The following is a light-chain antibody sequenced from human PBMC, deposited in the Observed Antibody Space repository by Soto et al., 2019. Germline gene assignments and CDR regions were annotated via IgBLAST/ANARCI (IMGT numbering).Light chain of an antibody. Sequence: EIVMTQSPATLSVSPGERATLSCRASQSVSSNYLAWDQQKPGLAPRLLIYDASRRATGIPDRFSGSGSGADFILSISRLEPEDFAVYYCQQYGSSPWTFGQGTKVDI. V-gene: IGKV3D-20*01. CDR3: QQYGSSPWT. CDR1: QSVSSNY. J-gene: IGKJ1*01. CDR2: DAS.